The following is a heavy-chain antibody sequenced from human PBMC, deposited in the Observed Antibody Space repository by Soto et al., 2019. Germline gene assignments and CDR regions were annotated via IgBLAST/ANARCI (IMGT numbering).Heavy chain of an antibody. CDR3: ARDSLSSRPLRRERNYGMDV. D-gene: IGHD6-25*01. J-gene: IGHJ6*02. CDR2: IYYSGST. V-gene: IGHV4-59*01. CDR1: GGSISSYY. Sequence: PSETLSLTCTVSGGSISSYYWSWIRQPPGKGLEWIGYIYYSGSTNYNPSLKSRVTISVDTSKNQFSLKLSSVTAADTAVYYCARDSLSSRPLRRERNYGMDVWGQGTTVTVSS.